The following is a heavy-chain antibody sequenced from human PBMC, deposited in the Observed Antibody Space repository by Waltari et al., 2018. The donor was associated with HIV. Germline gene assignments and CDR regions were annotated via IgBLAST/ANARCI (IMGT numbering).Heavy chain of an antibody. CDR3: AGLGTVVHWYFDL. J-gene: IGHJ2*01. CDR2: LIPGCGQT. CDR1: AGTFNNYA. Sequence: QVQLVQSAAGVKKPGSSVKVSCKASAGTFNNYAITWVRQAPGQGLDWMGGLIPGCGQTSNAQKGPRRLTIVAGESTSTGYLAPSSLRSEDTAVYYCAGLGTVVHWYFDLWSRGAL. D-gene: IGHD2-21*01. V-gene: IGHV1-69*01.